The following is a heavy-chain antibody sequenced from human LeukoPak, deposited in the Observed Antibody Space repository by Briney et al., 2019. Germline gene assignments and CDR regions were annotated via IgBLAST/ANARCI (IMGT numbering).Heavy chain of an antibody. CDR2: IIPIFGTA. J-gene: IGHJ4*02. CDR1: GGTFSSYA. D-gene: IGHD4-17*01. Sequence: SVKVSCKASGGTFSSYAISWVRQAPGQGLEWMGGIIPIFGTANYAQKFQGRVTITTDESTGTAYMELSSLRSEDTAVYYCARGFHDYGDCFDYWGQGTQVTVSS. V-gene: IGHV1-69*05. CDR3: ARGFHDYGDCFDY.